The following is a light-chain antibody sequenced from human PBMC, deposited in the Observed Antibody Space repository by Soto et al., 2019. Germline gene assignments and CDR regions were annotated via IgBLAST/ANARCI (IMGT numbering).Light chain of an antibody. V-gene: IGLV1-40*01. CDR1: TSNIGAIYD. CDR3: QSYDSRLSAYV. CDR2: GDS. Sequence: QSVLTQPPSVPGAPGQRVTISCTGSTSNIGAIYDVHWYQQLPGTAPKLLIYGDSNRPSGVPDRFSGSKSGTAASLAITGLQAEDEAEYYCQSYDSRLSAYVFGTGTKVTVL. J-gene: IGLJ1*01.